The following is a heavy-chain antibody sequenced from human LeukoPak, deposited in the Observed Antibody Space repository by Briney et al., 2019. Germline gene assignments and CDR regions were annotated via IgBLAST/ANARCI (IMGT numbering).Heavy chain of an antibody. CDR2: ISYDGSNK. CDR1: GFAFSSYA. V-gene: IGHV3-30-3*01. J-gene: IGHJ5*02. Sequence: GRSLRLSCAASGFAFSSYAMHWVRQAPGKGLEWVAVISYDGSNKNYADSVKGRFTISRDNSKNTLYVQMNSLRAEDTAVYYCARGNWFDPWGQGTLVTVSS. CDR3: ARGNWFDP.